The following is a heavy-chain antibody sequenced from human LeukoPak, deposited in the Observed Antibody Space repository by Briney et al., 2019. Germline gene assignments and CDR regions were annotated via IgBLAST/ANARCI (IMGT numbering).Heavy chain of an antibody. CDR3: AREWGDIAVAGTDYYYYMDV. D-gene: IGHD6-19*01. CDR1: GGSTSSSSYY. J-gene: IGHJ6*03. CDR2: IYYSGST. V-gene: IGHV4-39*07. Sequence: SETLPLTCTVSGGSTSSSSYYWGWIRQPPGKGLEWIGSIYYSGSTYYNPSLKSRVTISVDTSKSQFSLKLSSVTAADTAVYYCAREWGDIAVAGTDYYYYMDVWGKGTTVTISS.